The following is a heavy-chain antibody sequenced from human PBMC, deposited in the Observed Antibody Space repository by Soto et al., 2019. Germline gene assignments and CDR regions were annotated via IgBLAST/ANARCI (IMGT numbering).Heavy chain of an antibody. J-gene: IGHJ2*01. V-gene: IGHV3-30-3*01. Sequence: QVQLVESGGGVVQPGRSLRISCAATGFSFNFYAMYWVRQAPGKGLEWVAMMSNDGSSENYADSVRGRFIISRDNSKKTFFRQRNTLSPEDTATYYCVRDSGANYGPFWYSDLGGGGPLVTFPS. CDR1: GFSFNFYA. CDR2: MSNDGSSE. D-gene: IGHD1-26*01. CDR3: VRDSGANYGPFWYSDL.